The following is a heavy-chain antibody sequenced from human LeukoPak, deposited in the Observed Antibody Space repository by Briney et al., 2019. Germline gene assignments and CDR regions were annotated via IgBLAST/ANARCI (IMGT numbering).Heavy chain of an antibody. CDR3: TRNQGYCTAGGCYIDY. J-gene: IGHJ4*02. CDR1: GFTFASYG. CDR2: IRYDGTNK. Sequence: GGSLRLSCAASGFTFASYGMHWVRHAPGKGLEWVALIRYDGTNKYYTDSVKGRFTISKDNSKNTLYLQMNSLRAEDTAVYYCTRNQGYCTAGGCYIDYWGQGTLVTVSS. V-gene: IGHV3-30*02. D-gene: IGHD2-8*02.